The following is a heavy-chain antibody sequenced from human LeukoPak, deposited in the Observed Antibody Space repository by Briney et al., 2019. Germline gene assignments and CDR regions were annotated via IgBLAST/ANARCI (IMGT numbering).Heavy chain of an antibody. CDR3: ARPQLVRGWFDP. J-gene: IGHJ5*02. D-gene: IGHD6-13*01. CDR2: INHSGST. CDR1: GVSFSGYY. Sequence: PSETLSLTCAVYGVSFSGYYWSWIRQPPGKGLEWIGEINHSGSTNYNPSLKSRVTISVDTSKNQFSLKLSSVTAADTAVYYCARPQLVRGWFDPWGQGTLVTVSS. V-gene: IGHV4-34*01.